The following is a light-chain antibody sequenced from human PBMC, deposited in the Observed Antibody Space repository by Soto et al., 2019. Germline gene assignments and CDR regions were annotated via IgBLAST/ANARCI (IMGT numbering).Light chain of an antibody. J-gene: IGKJ4*01. CDR1: QSVTSD. CDR3: QQYHNWPLT. V-gene: IGKV3-15*01. CDR2: GAS. Sequence: EIVMTQSPATLSVSPGERATLSCRASQSVTSDLAWYQQKPGQAPRLLIYGASTRATGLPARISGSGSGTEFTLTISSLQSEDFEVYYCQQYHNWPLTFGGGTKVEIK.